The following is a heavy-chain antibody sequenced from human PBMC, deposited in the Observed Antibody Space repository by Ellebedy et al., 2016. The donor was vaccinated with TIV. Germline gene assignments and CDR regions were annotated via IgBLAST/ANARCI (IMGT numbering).Heavy chain of an antibody. J-gene: IGHJ4*02. V-gene: IGHV3-7*04. CDR1: GFTFSSYW. D-gene: IGHD3-9*01. CDR2: IKQDGSEK. Sequence: GGSLRLXCAASGFTFSSYWMSWVRQAPGKGLEWVANIKQDGSEKYYVDSVKGRFTISRDNAKNSLYLQMNSLRAEDTAVYYCARTYYDILTGPDYWGQGTLVTVSS. CDR3: ARTYYDILTGPDY.